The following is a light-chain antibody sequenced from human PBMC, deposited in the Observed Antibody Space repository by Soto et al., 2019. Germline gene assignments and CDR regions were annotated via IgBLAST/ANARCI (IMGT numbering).Light chain of an antibody. CDR2: GAS. V-gene: IGKV3-15*01. Sequence: EIVMTQSPATLSVSPGERATLSCRASQSVGSNLAWYQQKPDRAPRLLIYGASTRATGIPSKFSGSGSGTEFTHTISSLQSEDSAVYYCQQYNYLITFGQGTRLEIK. CDR1: QSVGSN. CDR3: QQYNYLIT. J-gene: IGKJ5*01.